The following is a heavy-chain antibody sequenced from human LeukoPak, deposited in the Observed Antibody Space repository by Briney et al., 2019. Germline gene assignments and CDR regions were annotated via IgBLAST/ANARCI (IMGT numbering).Heavy chain of an antibody. J-gene: IGHJ4*02. Sequence: GGSLRLSCAASGFTFSSYGMHWVRQAPGKGLEWVAVISYDGSNKYYADSVKGRFTISRDNSKNTLYLQMNSLRAEDTAIYYCTRVGYIDEGIDYWGQGTLVTVSS. CDR1: GFTFSSYG. CDR2: ISYDGSNK. CDR3: TRVGYIDEGIDY. D-gene: IGHD5-24*01. V-gene: IGHV3-30*03.